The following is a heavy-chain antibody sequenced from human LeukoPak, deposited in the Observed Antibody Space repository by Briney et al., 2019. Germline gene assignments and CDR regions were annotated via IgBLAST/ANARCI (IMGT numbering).Heavy chain of an antibody. D-gene: IGHD6-19*01. CDR1: GFTFSNSA. V-gene: IGHV3-23*01. CDR2: LSGSGITT. J-gene: IGHJ4*01. Sequence: GGSLRLSCASSGFTFSNSAMSWVRQAPGKGLEWVSTLSGSGITTYYADSVKGRFTISRDNSKNTLYLQMNSLRAEDTAVYYCAKGIYSSGWSYFDYWGHGTLVTVSS. CDR3: AKGIYSSGWSYFDY.